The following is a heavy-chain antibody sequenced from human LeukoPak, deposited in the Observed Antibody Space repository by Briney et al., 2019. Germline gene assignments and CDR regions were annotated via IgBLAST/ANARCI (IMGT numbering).Heavy chain of an antibody. Sequence: SGGSLRLSCAASGFTFSRYWMNWVRQAPGKGLAWVANIKQDGSEKNYVDSVKGRFTISRDNAKNSLYLQMNSLRDEDTAVYYCARVDYDYVWGSYRRNNWFDPWGQGTLVTVSS. CDR2: IKQDGSEK. D-gene: IGHD3-16*02. CDR1: GFTFSRYW. CDR3: ARVDYDYVWGSYRRNNWFDP. V-gene: IGHV3-7*02. J-gene: IGHJ5*02.